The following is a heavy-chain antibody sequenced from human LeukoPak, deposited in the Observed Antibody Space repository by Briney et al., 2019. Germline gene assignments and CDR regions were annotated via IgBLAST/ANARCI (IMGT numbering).Heavy chain of an antibody. CDR3: ARARGLRYFPKHNPKYYFDY. J-gene: IGHJ4*02. D-gene: IGHD3-9*01. Sequence: GGSLRLSCAASGFTFSSYWMSWVRQAPGKGLEWVANIKQDGSGKYYVDSVKGRFTISRDNAKNSLYLQMNSLRAEDTAVYYCARARGLRYFPKHNPKYYFDYWGQGTLVTVSS. V-gene: IGHV3-7*01. CDR1: GFTFSSYW. CDR2: IKQDGSGK.